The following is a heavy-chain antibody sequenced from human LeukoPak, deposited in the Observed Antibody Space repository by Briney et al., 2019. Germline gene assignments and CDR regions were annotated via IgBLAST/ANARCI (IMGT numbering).Heavy chain of an antibody. J-gene: IGHJ4*02. CDR3: ARGAITMIVVVTPDY. CDR1: GFTFSSYS. V-gene: IGHV3-48*02. D-gene: IGHD3-22*01. Sequence: GGSLRLSCAASGFTFSSYSVNWVRQAPGKGLEWVSYISSSSSTIYYADSVKGRFTISRDNAKNSLYLQMNSLRDEDTAVYYCARGAITMIVVVTPDYWGQGTLVTVSS. CDR2: ISSSSSTI.